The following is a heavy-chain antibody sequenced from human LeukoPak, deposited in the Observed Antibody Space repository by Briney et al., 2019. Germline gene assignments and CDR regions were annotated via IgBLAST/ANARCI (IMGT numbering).Heavy chain of an antibody. V-gene: IGHV4-61*02. CDR3: ARAVAGRGDFDY. CDR1: GGSLSSGSYY. D-gene: IGHD6-19*01. J-gene: IGHJ4*02. Sequence: SETLSLTCTVSGGSLSSGSYYWSWIRQPAGKGLEWIGRIYTSGSTNYNPSLKSRVTISVDTSKNQFSLKLSSVTAADTAVYYCARAVAGRGDFDYWGQGTLVTVSS. CDR2: IYTSGST.